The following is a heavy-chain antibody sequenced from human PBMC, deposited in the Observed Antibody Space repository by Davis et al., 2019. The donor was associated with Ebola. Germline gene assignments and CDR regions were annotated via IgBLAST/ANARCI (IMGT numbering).Heavy chain of an antibody. J-gene: IGHJ4*02. D-gene: IGHD4-17*01. CDR2: INPNSGGT. V-gene: IGHV1-2*04. CDR1: GGTFSSYA. Sequence: ASVKVSCKASGGTFSSYAISWVRQAPGQGLEWMGWINPNSGGTNYAQKFQGWVTMTRDTSISTAYMELSRLRSDDTAVYYCARGALYGDNTDFDYWGQGTLVTVSS. CDR3: ARGALYGDNTDFDY.